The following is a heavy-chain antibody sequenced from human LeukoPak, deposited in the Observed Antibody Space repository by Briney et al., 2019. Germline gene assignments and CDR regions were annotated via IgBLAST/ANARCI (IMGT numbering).Heavy chain of an antibody. CDR1: GGTFSSYA. V-gene: IGHV1-69*04. J-gene: IGHJ3*02. Sequence: SVKVSCKASGGTFSSYAISWVRQAPGQGLEWVGRIIPILGIANYAQKFQGRVTITADKSTSTAYMELSSLRSEDTAVYYCARDDSSSWYPDAFDIWGQGTMVTVSS. D-gene: IGHD6-13*01. CDR2: IIPILGIA. CDR3: ARDDSSSWYPDAFDI.